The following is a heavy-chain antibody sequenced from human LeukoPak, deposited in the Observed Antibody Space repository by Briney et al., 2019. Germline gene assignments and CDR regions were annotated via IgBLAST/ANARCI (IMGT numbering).Heavy chain of an antibody. CDR1: GFTFSIYW. CDR2: IKEDGSEK. D-gene: IGHD4-17*01. Sequence: PGGSLRLSCAASGFTFSIYWMSWVRQAPGKGLEWVANIKEDGSEKYYVDSVKGRFTISRDNAKNSLYLQMNSLRAEDTAVYYCARAPPVTPFDYWGQGTLVTVSS. CDR3: ARAPPVTPFDY. J-gene: IGHJ4*02. V-gene: IGHV3-7*01.